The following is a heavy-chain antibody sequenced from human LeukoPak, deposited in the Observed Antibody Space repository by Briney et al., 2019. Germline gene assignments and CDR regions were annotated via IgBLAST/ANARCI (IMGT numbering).Heavy chain of an antibody. CDR1: GASISSYY. CDR2: MYTSGST. V-gene: IGHV4-4*07. D-gene: IGHD3-10*01. J-gene: IGHJ5*02. CDR3: ARHSPAPAGEMTHGSGSYLVGFDP. Sequence: SETLSLTCAVSGASISSYYWSWIRQPAGKRLEWIGRMYTSGSTNYNPSLKSRVTMSVDTSKNQFSLKLSSVTAADTAVYYCARHSPAPAGEMTHGSGSYLVGFDPWGQGTLVTVSS.